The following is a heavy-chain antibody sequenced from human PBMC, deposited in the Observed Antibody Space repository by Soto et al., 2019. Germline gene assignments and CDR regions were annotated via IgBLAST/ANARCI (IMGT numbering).Heavy chain of an antibody. J-gene: IGHJ6*01. CDR3: ARIKRITYDWIADGMDV. V-gene: IGHV2-5*01. CDR2: TYWNGDR. CDR1: GFSLTTSGMG. Sequence: QITLKESGPTLVKPTQTLTLTCTFSGFSLTTSGMGVGWIRQPPGKALEWLALTYWNGDRRSSPSLKSRVTITTDTSKNQVVLTMANMDPVDTATYYCARIKRITYDWIADGMDVWGQGTTVTVSS. D-gene: IGHD1-20*01.